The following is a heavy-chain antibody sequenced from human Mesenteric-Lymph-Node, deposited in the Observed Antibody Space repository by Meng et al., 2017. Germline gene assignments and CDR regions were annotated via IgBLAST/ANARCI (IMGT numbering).Heavy chain of an antibody. CDR2: INHSGST. V-gene: IGHV4-34*09. J-gene: IGHJ4*02. CDR3: ARGELLWDY. CDR1: GWSFSGYY. Sequence: QLQGSRPGLVNPSGTLSPPCAVHGWSFSGYYWSWHRQPPGKGLEWIGEINHSGSTNYNPSLTSRVTISVDTSKNQFSLKLSSVTAADTAVYFCARGELLWDYWGQGTLVTVSS. D-gene: IGHD2-2*01.